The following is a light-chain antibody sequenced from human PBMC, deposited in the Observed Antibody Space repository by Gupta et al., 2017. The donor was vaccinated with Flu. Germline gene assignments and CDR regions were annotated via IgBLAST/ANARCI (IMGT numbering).Light chain of an antibody. Sequence: DIVMTQSPDSLAVSLGGRATITCKSSQSVLHSSNNKNYIAWYQVKPGQSPKLLIYLASTRASGVPDRFSGSVSGTDFTLTISSLQAEDVAAYQCHQDDNLPLTFGGGTKVEIK. CDR3: HQDDNLPLT. J-gene: IGKJ4*01. CDR1: QSVLHSSNNKNY. CDR2: LAS. V-gene: IGKV4-1*01.